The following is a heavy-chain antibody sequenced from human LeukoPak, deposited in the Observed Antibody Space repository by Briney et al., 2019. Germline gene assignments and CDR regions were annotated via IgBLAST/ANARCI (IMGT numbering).Heavy chain of an antibody. D-gene: IGHD3-16*01. Sequence: PGGSLRLSCAASGFTFSSYGMHWVRQAPGKGLEWVAVIWYDGSNKYYADSVKGRFTISRDNSKNTLYLQMNSLRAEDTAVYYCARNIEGEGYFDYWGQGTLVTVSS. CDR2: IWYDGSNK. V-gene: IGHV3-33*01. J-gene: IGHJ4*02. CDR3: ARNIEGEGYFDY. CDR1: GFTFSSYG.